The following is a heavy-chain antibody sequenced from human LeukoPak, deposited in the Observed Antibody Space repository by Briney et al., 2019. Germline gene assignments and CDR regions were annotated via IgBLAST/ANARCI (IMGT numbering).Heavy chain of an antibody. Sequence: SETLSLTCAVYGGSFSGYYWSWIRQPPGKGLEWIGYIYYSGSTNYNPSLKSRVTISVDTSKNQFSLKLSSVTAADTAVYYCARHRVIVVAPAAMDYWGQGTLVPVSS. D-gene: IGHD2-2*01. V-gene: IGHV4-59*08. CDR3: ARHRVIVVAPAAMDY. J-gene: IGHJ4*02. CDR2: IYYSGST. CDR1: GGSFSGYY.